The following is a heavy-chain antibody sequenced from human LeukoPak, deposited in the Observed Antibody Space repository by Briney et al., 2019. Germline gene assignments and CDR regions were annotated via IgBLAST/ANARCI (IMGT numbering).Heavy chain of an antibody. V-gene: IGHV1-69*13. D-gene: IGHD6-13*01. CDR3: ARDAGIAATLYYFDY. CDR1: GGTFSSYA. CDR2: IIPIFGTA. Sequence: ASVKVSCKASGGTFSSYAISWVRQAPGQGLEWMGGIIPIFGTANYAQKFQGRVTITADESTSTAYMELSSLRSEDTAVYYCARDAGIAATLYYFDYWGQGTLVTVSS. J-gene: IGHJ4*02.